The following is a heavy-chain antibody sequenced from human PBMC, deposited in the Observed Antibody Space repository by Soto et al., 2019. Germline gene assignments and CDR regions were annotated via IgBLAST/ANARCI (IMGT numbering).Heavy chain of an antibody. CDR1: GYTFTGYY. CDR3: ARARNYFDY. J-gene: IGHJ4*02. Sequence: QVQLVQSGAEVKKPGASVKVSCKASGYTFTGYYMHWVRQAPGQGLEWMGWINPNSGGTNYAQKRQGRVTVTRDTSISTAYMELSSLRSEDTAVYYCARARNYFDYWGQGTLVTVSS. V-gene: IGHV1-2*02. CDR2: INPNSGGT.